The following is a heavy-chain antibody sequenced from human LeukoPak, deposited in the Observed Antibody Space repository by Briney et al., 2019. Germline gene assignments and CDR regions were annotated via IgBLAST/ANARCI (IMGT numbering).Heavy chain of an antibody. V-gene: IGHV3-48*04. CDR1: GFTFSSYG. J-gene: IGHJ6*04. CDR3: AQLGITMIGGV. CDR2: ISSSGSTI. Sequence: GGSLRLSCAASGFTFSSYGMNWVRQAPGKGLEWVSYISSSGSTIYYADSVKGRFTISRDNAKNSLYLQMNSLRAEDTAVYYCAQLGITMIGGVWGKGTTVTISS. D-gene: IGHD3-10*02.